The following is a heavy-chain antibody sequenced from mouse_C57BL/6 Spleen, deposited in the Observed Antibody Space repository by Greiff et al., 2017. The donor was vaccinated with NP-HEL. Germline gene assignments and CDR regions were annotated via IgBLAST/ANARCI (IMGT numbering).Heavy chain of an antibody. D-gene: IGHD1-1*01. CDR1: GFSLSTFGMG. CDR3: ARIAAFITTVARPLSDFDY. J-gene: IGHJ2*01. V-gene: IGHV8-8*01. Sequence: QVTLKVSGPGILQPSQTLSLTCSFSGFSLSTFGMGVGWIRQPSGKGLEWLAHIWWDDDKYYNPALKSRLTISKDTSKNQVFLKIANVDTADTATYYCARIAAFITTVARPLSDFDYWGQGTTLTVSS. CDR2: IWWDDDK.